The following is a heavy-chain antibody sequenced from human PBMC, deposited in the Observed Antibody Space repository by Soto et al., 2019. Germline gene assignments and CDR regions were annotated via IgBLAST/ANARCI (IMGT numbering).Heavy chain of an antibody. J-gene: IGHJ6*02. CDR3: ARQIAIGVDDYYYYGMDV. CDR1: GFTFDDYG. V-gene: IGHV3-20*04. CDR2: INWNGGST. Sequence: GGSLRLSCAASGFTFDDYGMSWVRQAPGKGLEWVSGINWNGGSTGYADSVKGRFTISRDNAKNSLYLQMNSLRAEDTALYYCARQIAIGVDDYYYYGMDVWGQGTTVTVSS. D-gene: IGHD3-16*01.